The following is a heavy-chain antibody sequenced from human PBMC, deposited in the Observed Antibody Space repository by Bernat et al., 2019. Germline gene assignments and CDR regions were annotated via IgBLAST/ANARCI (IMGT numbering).Heavy chain of an antibody. CDR2: IRLKSDNYAT. V-gene: IGHV3-71*04. D-gene: IGHD4-23*01. CDR3: TGGYGSSYANYFDY. Sequence: EVKLEESGGGLVQPGGSMKLSCVASGFTFSNYWMNWVRQSPEKGLEWVAQIRLKSDNYATHYAESVKGRFTISRDDSKSSVYLQMNNLRAEDTGIYYCTGGYGSSYANYFDYWGQGTTLTVSS. CDR1: GFTFSNYW. J-gene: IGHJ4*01.